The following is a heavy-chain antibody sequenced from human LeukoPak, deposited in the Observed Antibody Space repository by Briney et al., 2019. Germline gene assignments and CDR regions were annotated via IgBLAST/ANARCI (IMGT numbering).Heavy chain of an antibody. V-gene: IGHV4-31*03. CDR1: GGSISSGGYY. D-gene: IGHD3-10*01. CDR3: ARESSDYYGSGSYYSEGAFDI. J-gene: IGHJ3*02. CDR2: IYYSGST. Sequence: KSSETLSLTCTVSGGSISSGGYYWSWIRQHPGKGLEWIGYIYYSGSTYYNPSLKSRVTISVDTSKNQFSLKLSSVTAADTAVYYCARESSDYYGSGSYYSEGAFDIWGQGTMVTVSS.